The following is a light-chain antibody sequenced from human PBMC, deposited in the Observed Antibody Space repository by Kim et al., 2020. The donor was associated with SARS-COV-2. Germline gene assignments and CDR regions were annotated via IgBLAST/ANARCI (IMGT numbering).Light chain of an antibody. CDR2: DVT. V-gene: IGLV2-14*03. CDR3: NSYATGSIK. Sequence: PGQSLPISCTGTSIDIGDNNDVCWYQQDPGKAPKLIIYDVTKRPSGVSTRFSGSKSGNTASLTISGLQAEDEADYYCNSYATGSIKFAGGTQLTVL. CDR1: SIDIGDNND. J-gene: IGLJ3*02.